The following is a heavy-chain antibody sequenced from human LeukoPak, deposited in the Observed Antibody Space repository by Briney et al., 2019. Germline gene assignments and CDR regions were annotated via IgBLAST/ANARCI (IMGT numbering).Heavy chain of an antibody. D-gene: IGHD3-22*01. CDR2: INHSGST. Sequence: SETLSLTCTVPGGSISSSSYYWGWIRQPPGKGLEWIGEINHSGSTNYNPSLKSRVTISVDTSKNQFSLKLSSVTAADTAVYYCARVFRGYYDSSGYFGYWGQGTLVTVSS. CDR3: ARVFRGYYDSSGYFGY. V-gene: IGHV4-39*07. CDR1: GGSISSSSYY. J-gene: IGHJ4*02.